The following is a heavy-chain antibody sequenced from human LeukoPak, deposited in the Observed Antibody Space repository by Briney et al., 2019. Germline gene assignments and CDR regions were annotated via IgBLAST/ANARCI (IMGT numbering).Heavy chain of an antibody. J-gene: IGHJ3*02. CDR2: IRCDGGST. CDR3: AKDETMIVVVIRFGAFDI. Sequence: GGSLRLSCAASGFIFSSYAMHWVRQAPGKGLEWVAVIRCDGGSTYYADSVKGRFTISRDNSKNTLYLQMNSLRAEDTAVYYCAKDETMIVVVIRFGAFDIWGQGTMVTVSS. CDR1: GFIFSSYA. D-gene: IGHD3-22*01. V-gene: IGHV3-23*01.